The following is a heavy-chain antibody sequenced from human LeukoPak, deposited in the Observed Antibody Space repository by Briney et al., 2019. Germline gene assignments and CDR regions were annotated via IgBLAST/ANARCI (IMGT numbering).Heavy chain of an antibody. D-gene: IGHD6-13*01. CDR3: ASSRARKYSSSWPPLPYYYYGMDV. CDR2: INHSGST. J-gene: IGHJ6*02. Sequence: SQTLSLTCSVSGGSISSGVYYWSWIRQPPGKGLEWIGEINHSGSTNYNPSLKSRVTISVDTSKNQFSLKLSSVTAADTAVYYCASSRARKYSSSWPPLPYYYYGMDVWGQGTTVTVSS. CDR1: GGSISSGVYY. V-gene: IGHV4-30-2*01.